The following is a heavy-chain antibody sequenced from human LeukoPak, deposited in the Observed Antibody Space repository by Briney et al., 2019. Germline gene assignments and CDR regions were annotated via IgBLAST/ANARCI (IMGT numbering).Heavy chain of an antibody. CDR3: ARGFTVTSRYFDY. Sequence: SETLSLTCTVSGASISPYYWVWMRQPAGKGLEWIGRISPSGSTNYNPSLKSRVTMSVDTSKNQFSLKLSSVTAADTAVYYCARGFTVTSRYFDYWGQGTLVTVSS. D-gene: IGHD4-11*01. CDR2: ISPSGST. J-gene: IGHJ4*02. CDR1: GASISPYY. V-gene: IGHV4-4*07.